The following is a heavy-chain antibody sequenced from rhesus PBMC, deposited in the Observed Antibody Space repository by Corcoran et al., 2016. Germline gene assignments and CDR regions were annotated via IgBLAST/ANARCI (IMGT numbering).Heavy chain of an antibody. J-gene: IGHJ4*01. D-gene: IGHD3-16*01. V-gene: IGHV4S11*01. CDR2: IYGSGSST. CDR3: ARQGGSYHFDY. CDR1: GGSISSNY. Sequence: QVQLQESGPGLVKPLETMSLTCAVSGGSISSNYWSWIRQAPGKGLEWIGYIYGSGSSTNYNPSLKSLVTLAVDTSKNQLSLKLSSVTAADTAVYYCARQGGSYHFDYWGQGVLVTVSS.